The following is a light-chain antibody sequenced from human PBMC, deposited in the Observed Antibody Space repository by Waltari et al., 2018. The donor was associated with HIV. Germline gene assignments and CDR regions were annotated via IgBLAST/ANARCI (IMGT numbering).Light chain of an antibody. CDR1: QSLLHSNGYNY. V-gene: IGKV2-28*01. CDR2: LGS. Sequence: DIAMTQSPLSLPVTPGEPASIPCRSSQSLLHSNGYNYLDWYLQKPGQSPQLLIYLGSNRASGVPDRFSGSGSGTDFTLKISRVEAEDVGVYYCMQALQTPLTFGPGTKVDIK. J-gene: IGKJ3*01. CDR3: MQALQTPLT.